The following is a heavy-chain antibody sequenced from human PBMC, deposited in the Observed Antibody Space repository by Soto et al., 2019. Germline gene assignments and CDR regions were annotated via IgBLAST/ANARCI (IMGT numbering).Heavy chain of an antibody. CDR2: MNPNSGNT. D-gene: IGHD3-10*01. CDR1: GGTFSSYT. Sequence: ASVKVSCKASGGTFSSYTINWVRQATGQGLEWMGWMNPNSGNTGYAQKFQGRVTMTRNTSISTAYMELSSLRSEDTAVYYCARAAYYYGSGSYDDAFDIWGQGTMVTVSS. CDR3: ARAAYYYGSGSYDDAFDI. J-gene: IGHJ3*02. V-gene: IGHV1-8*02.